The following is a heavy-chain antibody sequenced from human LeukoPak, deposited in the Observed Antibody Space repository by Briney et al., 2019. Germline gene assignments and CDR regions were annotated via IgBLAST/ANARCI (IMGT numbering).Heavy chain of an antibody. V-gene: IGHV3-21*01. Sequence: GGSLRLSCATSGFAFISSSMASVRHTPREGQEWVAAISAILTYIYYGESMKGPSITSRDNAWISLFIQLYSLRADDMAVYDCARGPGFDSWGGLKYTYFDPWGQGTLVTVSS. CDR3: ARGPGFDSWGGLKYTYFDP. CDR2: ISAILTYI. D-gene: IGHD3-3*01. CDR1: GFAFISSS. J-gene: IGHJ5*02.